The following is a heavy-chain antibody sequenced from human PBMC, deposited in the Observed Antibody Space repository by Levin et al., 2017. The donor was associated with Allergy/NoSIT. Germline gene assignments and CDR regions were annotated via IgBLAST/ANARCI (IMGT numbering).Heavy chain of an antibody. CDR1: GGSFSGSY. J-gene: IGHJ3*02. CDR2: INHSGST. D-gene: IGHD3-22*01. CDR3: ARGRRGYRAGRAFDI. Sequence: SPTLSLPCAVYGGSFSGSYWSWIRQPPGKGLEWIGEINHSGSTNYNPSLKSRVTISVDTSKNQFSLKLSSVTAADTAVYYCARGRRGYRAGRAFDIWGQGTMVTVSS. V-gene: IGHV4-34*01.